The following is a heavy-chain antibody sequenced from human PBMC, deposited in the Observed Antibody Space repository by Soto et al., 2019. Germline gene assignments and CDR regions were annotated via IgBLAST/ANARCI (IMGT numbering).Heavy chain of an antibody. CDR2: IYYSGTT. D-gene: IGHD3-3*01. V-gene: IGHV4-39*01. CDR1: GGSINSDSYY. Sequence: SETLSLTCTVSGGSINSDSYYWGWIRQPPGKGLEWIGSIYYSGTTYYNPSLKSRATISIDTSKNQFSLKLSSVTAADTAVYYCASAGGDSWSASTRYYYYMAVWGKGTAGTVSS. J-gene: IGHJ6*03. CDR3: ASAGGDSWSASTRYYYYMAV.